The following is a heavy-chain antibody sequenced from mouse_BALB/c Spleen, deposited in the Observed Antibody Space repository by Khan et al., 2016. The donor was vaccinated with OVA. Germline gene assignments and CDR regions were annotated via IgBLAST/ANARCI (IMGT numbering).Heavy chain of an antibody. CDR3: ARPPITTVVATSYWFFDV. CDR2: ISSGDNNN. D-gene: IGHD1-1*01. Sequence: EVMLVESGGGLVQPGGSLKLSCAASGFTFSSYAMSWVRQTPEKRLEWVATISSGDNNNYYPDTVKGRFTISRDNAKNTLYLQMSSLRSEDTAMYYCARPPITTVVATSYWFFDVWGAGTTVTVSS. J-gene: IGHJ1*01. CDR1: GFTFSSYA. V-gene: IGHV5-9-1*01.